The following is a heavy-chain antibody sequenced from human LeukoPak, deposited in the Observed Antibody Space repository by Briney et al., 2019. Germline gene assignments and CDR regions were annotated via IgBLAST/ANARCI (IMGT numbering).Heavy chain of an antibody. Sequence: GGSLRLSCVVSGFTFNRCWMNWVRQAPGKGLEWVAHINPDGRDTYYVDSVKGRFTISRDNAQNSMYLQTNSLRVEDTAVYYRTSWGDTTAEYFQRWGQGTLVTVSS. J-gene: IGHJ1*01. CDR1: GFTFNRCW. CDR3: TSWGDTTAEYFQR. V-gene: IGHV3-7*01. CDR2: INPDGRDT. D-gene: IGHD2-21*02.